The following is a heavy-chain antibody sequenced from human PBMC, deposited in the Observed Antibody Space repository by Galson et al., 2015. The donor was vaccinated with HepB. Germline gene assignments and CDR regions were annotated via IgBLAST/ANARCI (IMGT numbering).Heavy chain of an antibody. CDR1: GCTFTSNG. J-gene: IGHJ4*02. CDR2: ISANTGNT. D-gene: IGHD2-15*01. CDR3: ARDRLHSLDY. V-gene: IGHV1-18*01. Sequence: SVKVSCKASGCTFTSNGISWVRQAPGHGLEWMGWISANTGNTNYAQKFQGRVTLTRDTSTSSVHMELRSLRIDDTAVYYCARDRLHSLDYWGPGSLVTVSS.